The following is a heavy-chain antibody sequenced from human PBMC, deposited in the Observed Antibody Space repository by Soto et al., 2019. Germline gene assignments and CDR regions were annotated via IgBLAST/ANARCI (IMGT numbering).Heavy chain of an antibody. CDR1: GFTFSSYA. V-gene: IGHV3-23*01. Sequence: GGSLRLSCAASGFTFSSYAMSWVRQAPGKGLEWVSVVTGSGGSTYYADSVKGRFTISRDNSDNALYLQMNSLRAEDTAVYYCAKGRYSASWYFDFWGQGTLVTVSS. CDR2: VTGSGGST. J-gene: IGHJ4*02. D-gene: IGHD6-13*01. CDR3: AKGRYSASWYFDF.